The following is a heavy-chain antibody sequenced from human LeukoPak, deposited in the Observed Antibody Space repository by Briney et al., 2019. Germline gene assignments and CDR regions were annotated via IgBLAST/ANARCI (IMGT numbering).Heavy chain of an antibody. Sequence: PSETLSLTCTVPGGSISSYYWSWIRQPPGKGLEWIGYIYYSGSTNYNPSLKSRVTISVDTSKNQFSLKLSSVTAADTAVYYCARLSRTAPFDYWGQGTLVTVSS. CDR1: GGSISSYY. D-gene: IGHD6-6*01. J-gene: IGHJ4*02. CDR3: ARLSRTAPFDY. V-gene: IGHV4-59*08. CDR2: IYYSGST.